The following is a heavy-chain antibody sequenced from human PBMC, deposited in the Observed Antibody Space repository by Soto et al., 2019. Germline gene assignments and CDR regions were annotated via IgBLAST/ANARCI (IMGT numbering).Heavy chain of an antibody. D-gene: IGHD3-22*01. CDR1: GYTFTRYY. J-gene: IGHJ4*02. Sequence: ASVKVSCKASGYTFTRYYVHWVRQAPGQGLEWMGIINPSGGDTSYAQKFQGRITMTSDTSTSTVYMDLSSLRSDDTAIYYCARGQGLEADYYDSSAYYYDYWGQGTLVTV. CDR2: INPSGGDT. V-gene: IGHV1-46*01. CDR3: ARGQGLEADYYDSSAYYYDY.